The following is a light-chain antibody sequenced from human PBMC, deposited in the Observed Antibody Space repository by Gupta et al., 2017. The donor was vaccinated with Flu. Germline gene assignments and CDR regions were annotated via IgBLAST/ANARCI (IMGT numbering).Light chain of an antibody. Sequence: SALTQPASVSGSPGQSLTISCTGTSSDIGGYDYVSWYQQYPGKAHKLMIYEVTNRPSVVSYRFSGSKAGNTASLTISELMAEDEADYYCSSYTSSGALVFGGGTKVTVL. J-gene: IGLJ2*01. CDR3: SSYTSSGALV. CDR2: EVT. V-gene: IGLV2-14*01. CDR1: SSDIGGYDY.